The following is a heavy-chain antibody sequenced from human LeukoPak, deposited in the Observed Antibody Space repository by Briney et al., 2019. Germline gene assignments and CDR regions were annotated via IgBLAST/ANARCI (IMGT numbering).Heavy chain of an antibody. V-gene: IGHV3-74*01. CDR2: INSDGSVT. D-gene: IGHD4-23*01. CDR3: ARTEGTVAYDS. CDR1: GSTFSSYW. Sequence: GGSLRLSCAASGSTFSSYWMHWVRQAPGKGLVWVSRINSDGSVTIYADSVRGRFTISRDNAKNTLYLQVNSLRAEDTAVYYCARTEGTVAYDSWGQGTLVTVSS. J-gene: IGHJ5*01.